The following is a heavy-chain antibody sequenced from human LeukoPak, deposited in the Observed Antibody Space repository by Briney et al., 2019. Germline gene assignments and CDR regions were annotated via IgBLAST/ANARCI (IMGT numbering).Heavy chain of an antibody. J-gene: IGHJ4*02. V-gene: IGHV3-74*01. Sequence: GGSLRLPCAPSGFTFGIYLRHGARQPPGKGLVWVSRINPDGGDTIYPASVTGRFTISRDNAKNTMFLQMNSLRAEDTAVSYCARDEKIVGASGQDYWGQGTLVTVSS. CDR3: ARDEKIVGASGQDY. CDR1: GFTFGIYL. D-gene: IGHD1-26*01. CDR2: INPDGGDT.